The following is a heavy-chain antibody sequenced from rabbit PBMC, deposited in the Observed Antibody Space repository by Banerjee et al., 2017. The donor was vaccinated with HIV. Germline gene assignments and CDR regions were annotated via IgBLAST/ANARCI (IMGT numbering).Heavy chain of an antibody. V-gene: IGHV1S40*01. D-gene: IGHD1-1*01. CDR3: ARGSNDVDRGLDL. CDR1: GLDFSSSYY. J-gene: IGHJ6*01. Sequence: QSLEESGGDLVQSGASLTLTCKASGLDFSSSYYMWCVRQAPGKGLEWIECIYTISGSTWYASWAKGRFTISKTSSTTVTLQMTSLTAADTATYFCARGSNDVDRGLDLWGPGTLVTVS. CDR2: IYTISGST.